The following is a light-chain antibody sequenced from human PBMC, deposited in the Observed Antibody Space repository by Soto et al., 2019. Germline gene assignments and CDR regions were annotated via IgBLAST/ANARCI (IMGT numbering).Light chain of an antibody. CDR1: QSVNNW. Sequence: DIQMTQYPSTLSASVGARVTISCRASQSVNNWLAWYQRKPGKAPKLLIHDASTLESGIPSRFSGSGSGTEFNLTISSLQPDDFATYYCQQYNSYWTFGQGTKVEIK. J-gene: IGKJ1*01. V-gene: IGKV1-5*01. CDR3: QQYNSYWT. CDR2: DAS.